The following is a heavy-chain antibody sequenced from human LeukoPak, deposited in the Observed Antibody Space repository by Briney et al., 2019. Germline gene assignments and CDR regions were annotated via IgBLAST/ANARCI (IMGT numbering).Heavy chain of an antibody. CDR3: ARNYYGSGSYSYYYYGMDV. CDR1: GFTFSSYA. J-gene: IGHJ6*02. Sequence: GRSLRLSCAASGFTFSSYAMHWVRQAPGKGLEWVAVISYDGSNKYYADSVKGRFTISRDNSKNTLYLQMNSLRAEDTAVYYCARNYYGSGSYSYYYYGMDVWGQGTTVTVSS. V-gene: IGHV3-30-3*01. D-gene: IGHD3-10*01. CDR2: ISYDGSNK.